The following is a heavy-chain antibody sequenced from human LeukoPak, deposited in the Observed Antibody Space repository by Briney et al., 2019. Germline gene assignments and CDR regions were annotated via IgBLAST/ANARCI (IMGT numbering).Heavy chain of an antibody. CDR2: INHSGST. V-gene: IGHV4-34*01. CDR3: ARDGSRTGY. CDR1: GGSFSGYY. D-gene: IGHD3-10*01. J-gene: IGHJ4*02. Sequence: PSETLSLTCAVYGGSFSGYYWSWIRQPPGKGLEWIGEINHSGSTNYNPSLKSRVTISVDTSKNQFSLKLSSVTAADTAFYYCARDGSRTGYWGQGTLVTVSS.